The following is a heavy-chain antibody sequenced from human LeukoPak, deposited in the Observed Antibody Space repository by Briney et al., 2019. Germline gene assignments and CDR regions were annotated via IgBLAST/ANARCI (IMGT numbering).Heavy chain of an antibody. CDR2: IYYSGST. Sequence: SETLSLTCTVSGGSFSSYYWSWIRQPPGKGLEWIGYIYYSGSTNYNPSLKSRVTISVDTSKNQFSLKLSSVTAADTAVYYCARDSSGWYVAPNWYFDLWGRGTLVTVSS. CDR3: ARDSSGWYVAPNWYFDL. J-gene: IGHJ2*01. CDR1: GGSFSSYY. V-gene: IGHV4-59*01. D-gene: IGHD6-19*01.